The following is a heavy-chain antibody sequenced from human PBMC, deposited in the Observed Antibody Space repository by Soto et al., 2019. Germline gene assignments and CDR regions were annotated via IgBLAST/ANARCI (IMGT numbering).Heavy chain of an antibody. J-gene: IGHJ6*02. CDR3: ARTQAVWFGELYYYGMDV. CDR1: GYTFTNYY. D-gene: IGHD3-10*01. Sequence: QVQLVQSGAEMKQPGASVKVSCKASGYTFTNYYIHWVRQAPGQGLEWMGMINPTGGSTSYAQKXQGRVTMTRXRXTXTXHMELNNLTSEDTAVFYCARTQAVWFGELYYYGMDVWGQGTTVTVSS. CDR2: INPTGGST. V-gene: IGHV1-46*01.